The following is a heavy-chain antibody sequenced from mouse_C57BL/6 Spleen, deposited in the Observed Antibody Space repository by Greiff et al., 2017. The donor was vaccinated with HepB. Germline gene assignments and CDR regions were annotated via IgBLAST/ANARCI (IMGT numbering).Heavy chain of an antibody. J-gene: IGHJ3*01. CDR2: IDPANGNT. Sequence: VQLKESVAELVRPGASVKLSCTASGFNIKNTYMHWVKQRPEQGLEWSGRIDPANGNTKYAPKFQGKANITADTSSNTAYLQLSSLTSEDTAIHYCARFHDGYYETLWWFAYWGQGTLVTVSA. CDR3: ARFHDGYYETLWWFAY. D-gene: IGHD2-3*01. V-gene: IGHV14-3*01. CDR1: GFNIKNTY.